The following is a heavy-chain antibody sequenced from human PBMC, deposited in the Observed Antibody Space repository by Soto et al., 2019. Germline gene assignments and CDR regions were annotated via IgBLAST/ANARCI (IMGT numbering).Heavy chain of an antibody. D-gene: IGHD5-18*01. CDR1: GFTFRSYA. V-gene: IGHV3-30-3*01. CDR2: ISYDGSNK. Sequence: PGGSLRLSCAASGFTFRSYAMHWFRQAPGKGLEWVAVISYDGSNKYYADSVKGRFTISRDNSKNTLYLQMNSLRAEDTAVYYCARDLEATSGYSLLYYYGMDVWGQGTTVTVS. J-gene: IGHJ6*02. CDR3: ARDLEATSGYSLLYYYGMDV.